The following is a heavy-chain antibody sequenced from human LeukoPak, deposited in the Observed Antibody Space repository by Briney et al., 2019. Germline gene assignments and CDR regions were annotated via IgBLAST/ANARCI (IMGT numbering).Heavy chain of an antibody. CDR3: AKDGETYYYDSSGYVDY. CDR2: ISGSGGST. D-gene: IGHD3-22*01. V-gene: IGHV3-23*01. CDR1: GFTFSSYA. J-gene: IGHJ4*02. Sequence: GGSLRLSCAASGFTFSSYAMSWVRQAPGRGLEWVSAISGSGGSTYYADSVKGRFTISRDNSKNTLYLQMNSLRAEDTAVYYRAKDGETYYYDSSGYVDYWGQGTLVTVSS.